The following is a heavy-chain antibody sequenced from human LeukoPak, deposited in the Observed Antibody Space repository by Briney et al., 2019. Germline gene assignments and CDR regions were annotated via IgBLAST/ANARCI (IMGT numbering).Heavy chain of an antibody. Sequence: GGSLRLSCAASGFTFNNYLMSWVRQAPGKGLEWVSVLFTGGGRTLYADSVKGRFTISGDTSRTTLYLQMNGLRAEDTAVYYCAKECDYSPGHKFDRWGQGTLVTVSS. CDR2: LFTGGGRT. J-gene: IGHJ4*02. V-gene: IGHV3-23*01. CDR3: AKECDYSPGHKFDR. D-gene: IGHD3-10*01. CDR1: GFTFNNYL.